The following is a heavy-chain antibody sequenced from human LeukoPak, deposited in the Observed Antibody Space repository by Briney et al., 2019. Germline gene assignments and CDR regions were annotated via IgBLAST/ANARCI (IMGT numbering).Heavy chain of an antibody. V-gene: IGHV3-23*01. J-gene: IGHJ6*03. CDR3: ARDRAQLRHWGWGLYYYYYMDV. D-gene: IGHD2-2*01. CDR2: ISGRGDGT. Sequence: PGGSLRLSCTAFGFTLNTHALSWVRRAPGKGLEWLSAISGRGDGTYYADSVKGRFTVSRDNSRNTLYLQMNSLRAEDTAVYYCARDRAQLRHWGWGLYYYYYMDVWGKGTTVTVSS. CDR1: GFTLNTHA.